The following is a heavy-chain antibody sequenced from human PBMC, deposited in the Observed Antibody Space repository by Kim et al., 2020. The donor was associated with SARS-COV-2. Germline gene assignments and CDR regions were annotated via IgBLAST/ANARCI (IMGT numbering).Heavy chain of an antibody. Sequence: SETLSLTCAVSGGSVSSANWWTWVRQSPKKGLEWIGEISHSGNTNYNPSLKSRVTISIDKSKNHFSLKVSSVTAADTAVYYCARDWGMVQGVLEYWGQGTPVSVSS. CDR1: GGSVSSANW. CDR3: ARDWGMVQGVLEY. J-gene: IGHJ4*02. V-gene: IGHV4-4*02. D-gene: IGHD3-10*01. CDR2: ISHSGNT.